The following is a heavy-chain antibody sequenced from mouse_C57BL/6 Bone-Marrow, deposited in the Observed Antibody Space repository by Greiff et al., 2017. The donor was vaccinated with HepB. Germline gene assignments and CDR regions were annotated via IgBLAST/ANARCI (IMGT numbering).Heavy chain of an antibody. J-gene: IGHJ4*01. CDR1: GYSITSGYY. CDR2: ISYDGSN. D-gene: IGHD4-1*01. V-gene: IGHV3-6*01. Sequence: VQLQHSGPGLVKPSQSLSLTCSVTGYSITSGYYWNWIRQFPGNKLEWMGYISYDGSNNYNPSLKNRISITRDTSKNQFFLKLNSVTTEDTATYYCARVRGLGAMDYWGQGTSVTVSS. CDR3: ARVRGLGAMDY.